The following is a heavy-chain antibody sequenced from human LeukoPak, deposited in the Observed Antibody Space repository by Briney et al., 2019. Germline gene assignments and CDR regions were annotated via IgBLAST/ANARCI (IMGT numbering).Heavy chain of an antibody. CDR1: GNSFTSNW. V-gene: IGHV5-51*01. Sequence: GESLKISCKVSGNSFTSNWIGWVRQMPGKGLEWMGIIYPGDSDTRYSPSFQGQVTISADKSISTAYLQWSSLKASDTAMYYRARREDSSSWYYFDYWGQGTLVTVSS. D-gene: IGHD6-13*01. CDR2: IYPGDSDT. CDR3: ARREDSSSWYYFDY. J-gene: IGHJ4*02.